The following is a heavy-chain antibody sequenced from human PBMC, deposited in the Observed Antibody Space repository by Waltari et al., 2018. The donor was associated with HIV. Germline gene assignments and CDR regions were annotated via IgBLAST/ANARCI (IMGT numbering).Heavy chain of an antibody. CDR3: IKEASLMVWAPEKSPV. D-gene: IGHD3-10*01. J-gene: IGHJ3*01. V-gene: IGHV3-23*03. Sequence: GLQWISHISVGGTTTSYATSVKGRFTIFRENSRNTLYLQLNDLRTEGTAVYFCIKEASLMVWAPEKSPVWGRGTTVTVSP. CDR2: ISVGGTTT.